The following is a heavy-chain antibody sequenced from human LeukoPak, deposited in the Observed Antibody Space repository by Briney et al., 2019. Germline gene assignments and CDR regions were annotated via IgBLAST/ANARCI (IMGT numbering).Heavy chain of an antibody. J-gene: IGHJ4*02. D-gene: IGHD3-16*01. CDR3: ARRYYDYIWGSYYRDYYFDY. CDR1: GGSFSGYY. Sequence: SETLSLTCAVYGGSFSGYYWSWIRQPPGKGLEWIGSIYYSGSTYYNPSLKSRVTISVDTSKNQFSLKLSSVTAADTAVYYCARRYYDYIWGSYYRDYYFDYWGQGTLVTVSS. CDR2: IYYSGST. V-gene: IGHV4-34*01.